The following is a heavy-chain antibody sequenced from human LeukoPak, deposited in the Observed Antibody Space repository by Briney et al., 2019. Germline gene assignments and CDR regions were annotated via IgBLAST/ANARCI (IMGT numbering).Heavy chain of an antibody. CDR1: GFTFSSYE. J-gene: IGHJ3*02. CDR3: ARSNDAFDI. CDR2: IYSGGST. D-gene: IGHD5/OR15-5a*01. Sequence: GGSLRLSCAASGFTFSSYEMNWVRQAPGKGLEWVSIIYSGGSTFYADSVKGRFTISRDNSKNTLFLQMNSLRAEDTAVYYCARSNDAFDIWGQGTMVTVSS. V-gene: IGHV3-53*01.